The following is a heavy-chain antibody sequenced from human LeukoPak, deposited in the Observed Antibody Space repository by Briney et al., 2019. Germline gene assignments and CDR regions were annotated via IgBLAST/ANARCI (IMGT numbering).Heavy chain of an antibody. D-gene: IGHD5-12*01. CDR1: GYTFTTHW. CDR2: IYPGDFDT. V-gene: IGHV5-51*01. CDR3: ARATSGVTHPYHFDY. Sequence: GEFLKISCEGSGYTFTTHWIGWVRQMPGKGLEWMGIIYPGDFDTRYSPSFQGQVTISVDKPINTAYLQWSSLKASDTAMYYCARATSGVTHPYHFDYWGQGTLVTVSS. J-gene: IGHJ4*02.